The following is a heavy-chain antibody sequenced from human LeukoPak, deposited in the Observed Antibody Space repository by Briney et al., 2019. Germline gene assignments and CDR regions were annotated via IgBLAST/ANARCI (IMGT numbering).Heavy chain of an antibody. CDR1: GFTFSSSA. CDR2: ISNNGGYT. D-gene: IGHD2-15*01. J-gene: IGHJ4*02. CDR3: AKQLGYCSDGSCYFPY. V-gene: IGHV3-23*01. Sequence: GGSLRLSCAASGFTFSSSAMSWVRQAPGKGLEWVSAISNNGGYTYYADSVQGRFTISRDNSKSTPCLQMNSLRAEDTAVYYCAKQLGYCSDGSCYFPYWGQGTLVTVSS.